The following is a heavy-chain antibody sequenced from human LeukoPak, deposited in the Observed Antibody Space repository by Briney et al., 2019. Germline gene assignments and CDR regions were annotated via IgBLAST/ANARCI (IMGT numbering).Heavy chain of an antibody. V-gene: IGHV3-30*18. J-gene: IGHJ4*02. CDR1: GFSFSSYN. D-gene: IGHD3-22*01. CDR3: AKQYDYDRSGYSYLDY. CDR2: ISYDGSAK. Sequence: GGSLRLSCAASGFSFSSYNMNWVRQAPGKGLEWVAFISYDGSAKYYADSVKGRFTVSRDNSKNTLYLEMNSLRAEDTAVYYCAKQYDYDRSGYSYLDYWGQGTLVTVSS.